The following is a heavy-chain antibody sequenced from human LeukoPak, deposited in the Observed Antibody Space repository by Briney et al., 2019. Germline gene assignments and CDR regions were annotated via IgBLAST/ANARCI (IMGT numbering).Heavy chain of an antibody. J-gene: IGHJ4*02. Sequence: PGGSLRLSCAASGFTFSTYAMSWVRQALGKGLEWVSAISGSGGTTYYADSVKGRFTISRDNSKNTLYLQLNSLRAEDTAVYYCAKGLRAILPADFDSWGQGTLVTVSS. V-gene: IGHV3-23*01. D-gene: IGHD2-2*01. CDR2: ISGSGGTT. CDR1: GFTFSTYA. CDR3: AKGLRAILPADFDS.